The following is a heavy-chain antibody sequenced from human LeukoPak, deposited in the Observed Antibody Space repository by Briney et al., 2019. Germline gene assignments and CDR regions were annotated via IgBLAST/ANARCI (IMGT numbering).Heavy chain of an antibody. D-gene: IGHD3-3*01. J-gene: IGHJ5*02. V-gene: IGHV4-34*01. CDR1: GGSFSGYY. CDR3: ARGRSGYDFWSGYYNWFDP. CDR2: INHSGST. Sequence: SETLSLTCAVYGGSFSGYYWSWIRQPPGEGLEWIGGINHSGSTNYNPSLKSRGTISVDPSKNHFSLKLSSVTAADTAVYYCARGRSGYDFWSGYYNWFDPWGQGTLVTVSS.